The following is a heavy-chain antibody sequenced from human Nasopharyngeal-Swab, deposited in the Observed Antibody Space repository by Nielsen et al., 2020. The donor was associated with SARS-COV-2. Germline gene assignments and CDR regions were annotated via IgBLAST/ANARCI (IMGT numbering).Heavy chain of an antibody. CDR2: IYPGDSDT. D-gene: IGHD3-22*01. CDR3: ARTAIEGGYYRGDAFDI. Sequence: GGSLRLSCKGSGYTFISYWIGWVRQLPGKGLEWMGIIYPGDSDTRYSPPFQGQVTISADKSINTAYLQWSSLKASYTAMYYCARTAIEGGYYRGDAFDIWGQGTMVTVSS. V-gene: IGHV5-51*01. J-gene: IGHJ3*02. CDR1: GYTFISYW.